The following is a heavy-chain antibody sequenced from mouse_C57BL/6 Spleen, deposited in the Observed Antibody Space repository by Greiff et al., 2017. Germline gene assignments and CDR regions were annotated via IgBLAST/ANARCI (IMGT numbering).Heavy chain of an antibody. CDR2: INPNNGGT. CDR3: ARSAQATYAMDY. V-gene: IGHV1-26*01. D-gene: IGHD3-2*02. CDR1: GYTFTDYY. J-gene: IGHJ4*01. Sequence: EVKLQQSGPELVKPGASVKISCKASGYTFTDYYMNWVKQSHGKSLEWIGDINPNNGGTSYNQKFKGKATLTVDKSSSTAYMELRSLTSEDSAVYYCARSAQATYAMDYWGQGTSVTVSS.